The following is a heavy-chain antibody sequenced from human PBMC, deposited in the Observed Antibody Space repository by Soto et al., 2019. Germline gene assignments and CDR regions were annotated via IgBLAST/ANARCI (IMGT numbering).Heavy chain of an antibody. CDR3: AKDLPRTGRFDY. J-gene: IGHJ4*02. CDR2: IYYSVKT. Sequence: SETLSLTCTLSGASITSTTYFCAWIRNPPGKGLEWVGSIYYSVKTNYNPYLKSRVTISVDRSKTTFSLQMSPVTAADTAVYYCAKDLPRTGRFDYWGRGSLVTVSS. CDR1: GASITSTTYF. V-gene: IGHV4-61*05.